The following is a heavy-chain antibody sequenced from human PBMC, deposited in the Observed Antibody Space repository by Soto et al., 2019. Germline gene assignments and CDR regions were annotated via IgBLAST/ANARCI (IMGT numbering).Heavy chain of an antibody. CDR2: ISYDGSNK. CDR1: GFTFSSYG. J-gene: IGHJ1*01. D-gene: IGHD6-13*01. CDR3: AKEAAAEGYFQH. V-gene: IGHV3-30*18. Sequence: QVQLVESGGGVVQPGRSLRLSCAASGFTFSSYGMHWVRQAPGKGLEGVAVISYDGSNKYYADSVKGRFTISRDNSKNTLYLQMNSLRAEDTAVYYCAKEAAAEGYFQHWGQGTLVTVSS.